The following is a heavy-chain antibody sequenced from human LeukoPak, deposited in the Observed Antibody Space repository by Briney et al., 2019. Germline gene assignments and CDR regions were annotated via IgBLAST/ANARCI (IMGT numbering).Heavy chain of an antibody. Sequence: ASVKVSCKASGYTFTGYYMHWVRQAPGQGLEWMGRINPNSGGTNYAQKFQGRVTMTRDTSISTAYMELSRLRSDDTAVYYCARGSRGLPVFFDRRAHDYSDYEDYWGQGTLVTVSS. D-gene: IGHD4-11*01. V-gene: IGHV1-2*06. CDR3: ARGSRGLPVFFDRRAHDYSDYEDY. CDR1: GYTFTGYY. J-gene: IGHJ4*02. CDR2: INPNSGGT.